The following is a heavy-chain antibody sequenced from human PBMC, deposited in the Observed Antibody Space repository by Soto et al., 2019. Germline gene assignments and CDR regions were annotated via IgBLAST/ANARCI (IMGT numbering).Heavy chain of an antibody. CDR1: GFTFSSYG. Sequence: QVQLVESGGGVVQPGRSLRLSCAASGFTFSSYGMHWVRQAPGKGLEWVAVISYDGSNKYYADSVKGRFTISRDNSKNTLYLQMNSRRAEDTAVYYCAKDQGFGVGLDYWGQGTLVTVSS. CDR3: AKDQGFGVGLDY. J-gene: IGHJ4*02. D-gene: IGHD3-10*01. V-gene: IGHV3-30*18. CDR2: ISYDGSNK.